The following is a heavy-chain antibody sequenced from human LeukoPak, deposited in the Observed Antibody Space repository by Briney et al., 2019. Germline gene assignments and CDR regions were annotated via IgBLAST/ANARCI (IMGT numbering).Heavy chain of an antibody. CDR2: INPSGGST. D-gene: IGHD3-16*01. CDR1: GYTFTSCY. CDR3: ARDDEFPQLRLGELYY. J-gene: IGHJ4*02. V-gene: IGHV1-46*01. Sequence: ASVKVSCKASGYTFTSCYMHWVRQAPGQGLEWMGIINPSGGSTSYAQKFQGRVTMTRDTSTSTVYMELSSLRSEDTAVYYCARDDEFPQLRLGELYYWGQGTLVTVSS.